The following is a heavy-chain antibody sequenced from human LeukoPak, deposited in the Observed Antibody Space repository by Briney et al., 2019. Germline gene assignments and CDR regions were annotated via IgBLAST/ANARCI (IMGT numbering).Heavy chain of an antibody. CDR1: GFTLSNYW. V-gene: IGHV3-74*01. CDR2: INADGSSA. J-gene: IGHJ4*02. Sequence: PGGSLRLSCAASGFTLSNYWMHWVRQAPGKGLVWVSRINADGSSASYADSVKGRFTISRDNAKNTLYLQMNSLRTEDTAMYFCAREAYGSGHRYSDFWGQGTLVTVSS. D-gene: IGHD6-19*01. CDR3: AREAYGSGHRYSDF.